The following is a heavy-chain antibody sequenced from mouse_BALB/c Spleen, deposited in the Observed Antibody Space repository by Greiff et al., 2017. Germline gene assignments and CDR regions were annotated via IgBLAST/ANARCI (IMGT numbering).Heavy chain of an antibody. Sequence: VQLQQSGAELVRSGASVKLSCTASGFNIKDYYMHWVKQRPEQGLEWIGWIDPENGDTDYAPKFQGKATMTADTSSNTAYLQLSSLTSEDTAVYYCNAALYGRGWDIDVWGAGTTVTVSS. CDR1: GFNIKDYY. J-gene: IGHJ1*01. V-gene: IGHV14-4*02. D-gene: IGHD1-2*01. CDR3: NAALYGRGWDIDV. CDR2: IDPENGDT.